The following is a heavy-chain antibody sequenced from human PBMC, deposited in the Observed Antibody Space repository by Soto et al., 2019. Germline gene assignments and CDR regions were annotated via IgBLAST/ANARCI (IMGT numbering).Heavy chain of an antibody. CDR3: ASRPKAPPPGSYFVRHYYSGMDV. Sequence: SETLSLTCTVSGGSISSSSYYWGWIRQPPGKGLEWIGSIYYSGSTYYNPSLKSRVTISVDTSKNQSSLHVSSVTAAASAVYYCASRPKAPPPGSYFVRHYYSGMDVWGQGTTGTVSS. V-gene: IGHV4-39*01. CDR2: IYYSGST. CDR1: GGSISSSSYY. D-gene: IGHD3-10*01. J-gene: IGHJ6*02.